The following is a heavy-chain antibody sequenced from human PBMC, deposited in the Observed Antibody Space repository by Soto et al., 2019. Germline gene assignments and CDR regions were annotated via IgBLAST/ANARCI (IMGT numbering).Heavy chain of an antibody. Sequence: QVQLQQWGAGLLKPSETLSLTCAVYGGSFSGYYWSWIRQPPGKGLEWIGEINHSGSTNYNPSLKSRVTISVDTSKIQFSLKLSSVTAADTAVYYCARGYTMVRGVKNYNWFDPWGQGTLVTVSS. V-gene: IGHV4-34*01. CDR1: GGSFSGYY. CDR3: ARGYTMVRGVKNYNWFDP. J-gene: IGHJ5*02. D-gene: IGHD3-10*01. CDR2: INHSGST.